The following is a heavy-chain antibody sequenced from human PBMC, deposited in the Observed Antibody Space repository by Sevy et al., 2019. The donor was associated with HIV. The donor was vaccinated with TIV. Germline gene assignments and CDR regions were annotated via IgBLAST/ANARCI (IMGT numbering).Heavy chain of an antibody. CDR1: GLTFSNYA. J-gene: IGHJ3*02. V-gene: IGHV3-23*01. CDR2: IGHSGSDT. D-gene: IGHD3-22*01. CDR3: SKDITTIVGDAFDI. Sequence: GGSLRLSCAASGLTFSNYAMSWVRQAPGKGLEWVSAIGHSGSDTFYADSVKGRFTISRDNSKNTLYLQMNRLRGEDTALYYWSKDITTIVGDAFDIWGQGTMVTVSS.